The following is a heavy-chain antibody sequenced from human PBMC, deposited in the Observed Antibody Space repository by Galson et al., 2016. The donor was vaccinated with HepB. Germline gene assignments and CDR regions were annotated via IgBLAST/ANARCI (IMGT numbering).Heavy chain of an antibody. D-gene: IGHD3-3*01. CDR1: GFSFRSYA. J-gene: IGHJ3*02. CDR2: ISYDGSNK. V-gene: IGHV3-30*04. CDR3: ARSSRLRFLEWLPGSDGAFDI. Sequence: SLRLSCAASGFSFRSYAMHWVRLAPGKGLEWVAIISYDGSNKYYADSVKGRFTISRDNSKNPLYVQINSLRTDDTAVYYCARSSRLRFLEWLPGSDGAFDIWGQGTMVTVSS.